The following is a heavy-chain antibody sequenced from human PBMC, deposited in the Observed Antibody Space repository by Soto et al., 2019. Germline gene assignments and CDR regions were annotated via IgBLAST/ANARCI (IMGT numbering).Heavy chain of an antibody. CDR2: IYYSGST. J-gene: IGHJ6*02. D-gene: IGHD4-17*01. CDR1: GGSISSYY. V-gene: IGHV4-59*01. CDR3: ARRPVNTIYYYGMDV. Sequence: PXGTLSLPCTVSGGSISSYYWTGIRQPPGKGLEWIGYIYYSGSTYYNPSLKSRVTISVDTSKNQFSLRLNSVTAADTAVYYCARRPVNTIYYYGMDVCGQGTTVTVSS.